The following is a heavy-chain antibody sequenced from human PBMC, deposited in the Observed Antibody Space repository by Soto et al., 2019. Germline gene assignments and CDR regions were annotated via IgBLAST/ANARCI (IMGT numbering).Heavy chain of an antibody. J-gene: IGHJ4*02. CDR3: ARAPDSAYDYCAY. V-gene: IGHV1-69*12. CDR1: GGIFSSHP. Sequence: QVQLVQSGAEVKKPGSSVKVSCKTSGGIFSSHPITWVRQAPGQGLEWMGGIIPIFGTANYAQKFQGRVTITADESTSTSYMELNSLRSEDTAVYYCARAPDSAYDYCAYWGQGTLVTVS. CDR2: IIPIFGTA. D-gene: IGHD5-12*01.